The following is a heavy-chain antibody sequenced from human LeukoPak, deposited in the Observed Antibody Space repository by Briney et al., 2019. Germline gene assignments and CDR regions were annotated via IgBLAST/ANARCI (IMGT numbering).Heavy chain of an antibody. CDR2: ISAYNGNT. CDR1: GYTFTSYG. CDR3: AREPTEATKGDYYYYYMDV. V-gene: IGHV1-18*01. Sequence: ASVKVSCTASGYTFTSYGISWVRQAPGQGLEWMGWISAYNGNTNYAQKLQGRVTITADKSTSTAYMELSSLRSEDTAVYYCAREPTEATKGDYYYYYMDVWGKGTTVTVSS. J-gene: IGHJ6*03. D-gene: IGHD5-12*01.